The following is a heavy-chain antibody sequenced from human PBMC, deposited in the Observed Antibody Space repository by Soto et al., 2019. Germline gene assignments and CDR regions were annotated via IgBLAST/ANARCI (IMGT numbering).Heavy chain of an antibody. CDR2: IFSNDEK. CDR1: GFSLSNAGLG. J-gene: IGHJ5*02. CDR3: ALTYSTSWYWFDP. Sequence: QVTVKESGPVLVKPTETLTLTCTVSGFSLSNAGLGVSWIRQPPGKALEWLAHIFSNDEKSYSTSLKSRLTISKDTSKSQVVLTMTNMDPVYTATYYCALTYSTSWYWFDPRGQGTLVTGSS. V-gene: IGHV2-26*04. D-gene: IGHD6-13*01.